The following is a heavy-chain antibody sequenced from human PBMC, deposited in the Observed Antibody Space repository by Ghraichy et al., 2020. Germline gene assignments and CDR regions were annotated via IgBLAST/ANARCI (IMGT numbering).Heavy chain of an antibody. CDR1: GFTFNGSA. CDR2: IRSKANSYAT. J-gene: IGHJ6*03. D-gene: IGHD3-3*01. CDR3: TSLWSGYYTHYYYYYMDV. V-gene: IGHV3-73*01. Sequence: GGSLRLSCAASGFTFNGSAMPWVRQASGKGLEWVGRIRSKANSYATAYAASVKGRFTISRDDSKNTAYLQMNSLKTEDTAVYYCTSLWSGYYTHYYYYYMDVWGKGTTVTVSS.